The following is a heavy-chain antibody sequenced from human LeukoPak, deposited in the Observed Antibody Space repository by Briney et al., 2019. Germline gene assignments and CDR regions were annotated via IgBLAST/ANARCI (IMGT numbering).Heavy chain of an antibody. CDR2: INHSGST. D-gene: IGHD3-10*01. J-gene: IGHJ4*02. CDR1: GGSFSGYY. CDR3: ARGGVRGGSDY. Sequence: SETLSLTCAVYGGSFSGYYWSWIRQPPGKGLEWIGEINHSGSTNYNPSLKGRVTISVDTSRNQFSLKLSSVTAADTAVYYCARGGVRGGSDYWGQGTLVTVSS. V-gene: IGHV4-34*01.